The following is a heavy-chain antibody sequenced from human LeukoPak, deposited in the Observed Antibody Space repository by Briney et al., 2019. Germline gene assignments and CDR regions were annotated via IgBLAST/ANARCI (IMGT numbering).Heavy chain of an antibody. Sequence: GGSLRLSCAASGFTFSSYAMSWVRQVPGKGLEWVSAFSGSGGGTYYADSMKGRFTISRDNSKSTLYLQMNSLRAEDTAVYYCVRSGYNRFDYWGQGTLVTVSS. CDR3: VRSGYNRFDY. J-gene: IGHJ4*02. CDR2: FSGSGGGT. D-gene: IGHD5-24*01. CDR1: GFTFSSYA. V-gene: IGHV3-23*01.